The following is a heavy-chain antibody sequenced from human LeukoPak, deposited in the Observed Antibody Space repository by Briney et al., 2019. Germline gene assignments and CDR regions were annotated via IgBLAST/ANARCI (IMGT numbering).Heavy chain of an antibody. Sequence: ASVKVSCKASGYTFTSYGISWVRQAPGQGLEWMGWISAYNGSTNYAQKLQGRVTMTTDTSTSTAYMELRSLRSDDTAVYYCARGAYYYDSSGYYSYWGQGTLVTVSS. V-gene: IGHV1-18*01. CDR1: GYTFTSYG. CDR3: ARGAYYYDSSGYYSY. CDR2: ISAYNGST. D-gene: IGHD3-22*01. J-gene: IGHJ4*02.